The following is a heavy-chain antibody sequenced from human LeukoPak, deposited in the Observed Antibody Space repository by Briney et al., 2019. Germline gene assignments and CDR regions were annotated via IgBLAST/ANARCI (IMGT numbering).Heavy chain of an antibody. V-gene: IGHV3-11*03. CDR1: GIPFSDYY. Sequence: KPGGSLRLSCVVSGIPFSDYYMNWIRLAPGKGLEWISYISASSSYTDYADSVKGRFTISRDNAKNTLYLQMNSLGVEDTAVYYCAAGTAADFWGQGTLVSVYS. CDR2: ISASSSYT. J-gene: IGHJ4*02. D-gene: IGHD6-13*01. CDR3: AAGTAADF.